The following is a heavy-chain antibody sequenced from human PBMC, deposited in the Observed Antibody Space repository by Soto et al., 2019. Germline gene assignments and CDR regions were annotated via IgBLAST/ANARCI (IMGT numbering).Heavy chain of an antibody. J-gene: IGHJ6*02. CDR1: GYTFTGYY. D-gene: IGHD3-22*01. CDR3: ARDRMIVVVTTSRDYYYGMDV. CDR2: INPNSGGT. Sequence: GASVKVSCKASGYTFTGYYMHWVRQAPGQGLEWMGWINPNSGGTNYAQKSQGRVTMTRDTSISTAYMELSRLRSDDTAVYYCARDRMIVVVTTSRDYYYGMDVWRQGTTVTVSS. V-gene: IGHV1-2*02.